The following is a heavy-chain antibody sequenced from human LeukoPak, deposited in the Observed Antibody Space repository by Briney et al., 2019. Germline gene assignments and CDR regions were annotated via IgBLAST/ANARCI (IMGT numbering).Heavy chain of an antibody. CDR1: GGSISSSSYY. CDR3: ARDGSLLWFGELPQYYFDY. J-gene: IGHJ4*02. CDR2: IYYSGST. D-gene: IGHD3-10*01. Sequence: SETLSLTCTVSGGSISSSSYYWGWIRQPPGKGLEWIGSIYYSGSTYYNPSLKSRVTISVDTSKNQFSLKLSSVTAADTAVYYCARDGSLLWFGELPQYYFDYWGQGTLVTVSS. V-gene: IGHV4-39*07.